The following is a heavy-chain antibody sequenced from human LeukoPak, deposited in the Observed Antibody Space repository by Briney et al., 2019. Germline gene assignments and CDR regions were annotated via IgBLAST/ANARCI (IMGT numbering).Heavy chain of an antibody. V-gene: IGHV4-39*01. D-gene: IGHD2-15*01. J-gene: IGHJ4*02. Sequence: PSETLSLTCTVSGGSISSYYWGWIRQPPGKGLEWIGSIYYSGSTYYNPSLKSRVTISVDTSKNQFSLKLSSVTAADTAVYYCARQVVVVAATYDYWGQGTLVTVSS. CDR1: GGSISSYY. CDR3: ARQVVVVAATYDY. CDR2: IYYSGST.